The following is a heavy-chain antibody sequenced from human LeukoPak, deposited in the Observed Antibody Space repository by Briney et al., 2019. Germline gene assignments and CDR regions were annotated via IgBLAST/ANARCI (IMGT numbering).Heavy chain of an antibody. CDR1: GFTFSSYG. V-gene: IGHV3-33*01. J-gene: IGHJ6*01. CDR3: ARPPTPRILYQGGMDV. CDR2: IWYDGSNK. D-gene: IGHD2-8*01. Sequence: GRSLRLSCAASGFTFSSYGMHWVRQAPGKGLEWVAVIWYDGSNKYYADSVKGRFTISRDNSKNTLYLQMNSLRAEDTAVYYCARPPTPRILYQGGMDVLGKGTTGTGSS.